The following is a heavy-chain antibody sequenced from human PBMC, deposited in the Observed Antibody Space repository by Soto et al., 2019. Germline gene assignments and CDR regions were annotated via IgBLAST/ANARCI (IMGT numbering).Heavy chain of an antibody. CDR1: SGSIGSGDYY. Sequence: QVQLQESGPGLVKPSQTLSLTCTVSSGSIGSGDYYWSWIRQPPGKGLEWIGYIYYSGSTYYNPSLKSRVTMSVDTSKNLLSLKLSSVTAADTAVYYCARTGVTGTTDWFDPWGQGTLVTVSS. D-gene: IGHD1-7*01. CDR3: ARTGVTGTTDWFDP. J-gene: IGHJ5*02. CDR2: IYYSGST. V-gene: IGHV4-30-4*01.